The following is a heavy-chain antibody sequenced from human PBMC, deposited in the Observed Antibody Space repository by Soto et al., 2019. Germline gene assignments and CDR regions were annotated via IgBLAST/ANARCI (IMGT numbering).Heavy chain of an antibody. CDR1: GGSISSYY. J-gene: IGHJ3*02. Sequence: QVQLQESCRGLVKPSETLSLTCTVSGGSISSYYWSWIRQPPGKGLEWIGYIYYSGSTNYNPSLKSRVTISVDTSKNQFSLKLSSVTAADTAVYYCARDREAVDAFDIWGQGTMVTVSS. CDR2: IYYSGST. CDR3: ARDREAVDAFDI. V-gene: IGHV4-59*01. D-gene: IGHD6-19*01.